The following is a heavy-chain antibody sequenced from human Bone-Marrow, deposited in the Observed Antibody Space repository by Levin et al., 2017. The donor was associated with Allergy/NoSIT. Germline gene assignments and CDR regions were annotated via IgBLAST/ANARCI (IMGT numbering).Heavy chain of an antibody. V-gene: IGHV3-66*01. CDR3: ASDRTCSGGTCYGS. CDR1: GFTVGNNY. Sequence: GGSLRLSCAASGFTVGNNYMKWVRQAPGKGLEWVSLIYSGGSTYYADSVKGRFTISRDNSKNTLHLQMNSLRTEDTAVYYCASDRTCSGGTCYGSWGQGTLVTVSS. D-gene: IGHD2-15*01. J-gene: IGHJ5*02. CDR2: IYSGGST.